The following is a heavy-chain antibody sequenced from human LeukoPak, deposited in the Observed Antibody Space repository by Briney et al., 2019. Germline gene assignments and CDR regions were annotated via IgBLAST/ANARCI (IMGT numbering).Heavy chain of an antibody. Sequence: ASVKVSCKASGATFSSYAISWVRQAPGQGLEWMGRIIPILGIANYAQKFQGRVTITADKSTSTAYMELSSLRSEDTAVYYCARGGCSGGSCYSSGAFDIWGQGTMVTVSS. D-gene: IGHD2-15*01. J-gene: IGHJ3*02. CDR2: IIPILGIA. CDR3: ARGGCSGGSCYSSGAFDI. CDR1: GATFSSYA. V-gene: IGHV1-69*04.